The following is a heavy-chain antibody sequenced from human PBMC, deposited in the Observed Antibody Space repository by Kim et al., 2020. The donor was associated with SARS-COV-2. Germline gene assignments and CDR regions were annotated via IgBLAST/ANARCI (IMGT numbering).Heavy chain of an antibody. Sequence: ASVKVSCKASGYTFTDYYMNWVRQAPGQGLEWLGRANPNSGGTKYAQEFQGRVTMTRDTSVSTAYMELSGLRSDDTAVYYCVRGGALPKHYDALDVWGQGTTVTVSS. CDR1: GYTFTDYY. D-gene: IGHD3-16*01. J-gene: IGHJ6*02. CDR3: VRGGALPKHYDALDV. V-gene: IGHV1-2*06. CDR2: ANPNSGGT.